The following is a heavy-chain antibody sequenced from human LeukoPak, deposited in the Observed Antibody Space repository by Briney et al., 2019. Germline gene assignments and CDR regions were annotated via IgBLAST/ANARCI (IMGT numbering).Heavy chain of an antibody. Sequence: SETLSLTCAVYGGSFSGYYWSWIRHPPGKGLELIGEINHSGSTNYNPSLKSRVTISVDTSKNQFSLKLSSVTAADTAVYYCARGAYYDFWSGYPKYNWFDPWGQGTLVTVSS. V-gene: IGHV4-34*01. CDR2: INHSGST. CDR1: GGSFSGYY. CDR3: ARGAYYDFWSGYPKYNWFDP. D-gene: IGHD3-3*01. J-gene: IGHJ5*02.